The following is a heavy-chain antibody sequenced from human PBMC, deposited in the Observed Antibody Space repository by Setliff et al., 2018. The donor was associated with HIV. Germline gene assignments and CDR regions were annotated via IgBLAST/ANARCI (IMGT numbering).Heavy chain of an antibody. CDR2: IHSSGTT. J-gene: IGHJ5*02. CDR3: ARHRSYGDYDPNWFDP. V-gene: IGHV4-39*01. CDR1: GGSFSSSTYS. D-gene: IGHD4-17*01. Sequence: SETLSLTCTVSGGSFSSSTYSWGWIRQPPGMGLEWIGSIHSSGTTYYNPSLKSRVAISVDTSRSQFSLKLRSVTAADTAVYYCARHRSYGDYDPNWFDPWGRGTLVTVSS.